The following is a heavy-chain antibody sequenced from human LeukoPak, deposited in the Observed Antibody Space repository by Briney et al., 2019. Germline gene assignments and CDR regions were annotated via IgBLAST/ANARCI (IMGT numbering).Heavy chain of an antibody. CDR1: GYTFTSYG. Sequence: ASVKVSCKASGYTFTSYGISWVRQAPGQGLEWMGWISAYSGNTKFAQKFQGRVFMTTDTSTSTAYMDLRSLRSDDTAVYYCARARFENFIAGPDFWGQGTLVTVSS. CDR3: ARARFENFIAGPDF. V-gene: IGHV1-18*01. J-gene: IGHJ4*02. D-gene: IGHD3-10*01. CDR2: ISAYSGNT.